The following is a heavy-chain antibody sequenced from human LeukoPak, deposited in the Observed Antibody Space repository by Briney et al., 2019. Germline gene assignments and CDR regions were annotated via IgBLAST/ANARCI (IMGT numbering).Heavy chain of an antibody. CDR2: INQDGTEK. V-gene: IGHV3-7*01. Sequence: TGGSLRLSCAASGFTFTTYWMSWVRQAPGKGLEWVANINQDGTEKFYVDSVKGRFTISRDNAKNSLYLQMNSLRVEDTAVYYCARVSSGWWDGIDYYYMDVWDKGTTVTVSS. CDR1: GFTFTTYW. D-gene: IGHD6-19*01. CDR3: ARVSSGWWDGIDYYYMDV. J-gene: IGHJ6*03.